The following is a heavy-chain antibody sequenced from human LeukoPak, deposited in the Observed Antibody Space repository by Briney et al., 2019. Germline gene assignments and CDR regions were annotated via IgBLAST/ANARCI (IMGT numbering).Heavy chain of an antibody. D-gene: IGHD3-10*02. CDR2: VSYHGDDSK. Sequence: GGSLRLSCAASGFTFSDYGMHWVRQAPGKGLEWVAVVSYHGDDSKYYVDSVKGRFTISRDNSKSTLYLQMNSLRPEDTGVYYCAKGPKGLFGTTARFDSWGQGTLVTVSS. CDR1: GFTFSDYG. V-gene: IGHV3-30*18. J-gene: IGHJ4*02. CDR3: AKGPKGLFGTTARFDS.